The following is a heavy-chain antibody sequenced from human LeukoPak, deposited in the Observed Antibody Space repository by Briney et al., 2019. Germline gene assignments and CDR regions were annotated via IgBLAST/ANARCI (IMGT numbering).Heavy chain of an antibody. D-gene: IGHD3-22*01. CDR1: GGSISSYY. V-gene: IGHV4-59*01. CDR3: ARGLMYYYDSSGYYYTSHDGLDY. J-gene: IGHJ4*02. CDR2: IYYSGST. Sequence: ASETLSLTCTVSGGSISSYYWSWIRQPPGKGLEWIGYIYYSGSTNYNPSLKSRVTISVDTSKNQFSLKLSSVTAADTAVYYCARGLMYYYDSSGYYYTSHDGLDYWGQGTLVTVSS.